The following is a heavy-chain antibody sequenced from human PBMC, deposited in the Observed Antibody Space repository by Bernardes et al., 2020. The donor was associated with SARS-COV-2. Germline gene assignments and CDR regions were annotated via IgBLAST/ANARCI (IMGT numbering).Heavy chain of an antibody. J-gene: IGHJ6*02. CDR2: INPKTGVS. Sequence: ASMKVSCKASGYSFTGFYLHWVRQAPGQRLEWMGWINPKTGVSDSAQRFQGRVTMTRDTSISTAYMELTKLTSDDTAVYYCARVGELEANYYYGLDVWGQGTTVTVSS. V-gene: IGHV1-2*02. D-gene: IGHD1-1*01. CDR3: ARVGELEANYYYGLDV. CDR1: GYSFTGFY.